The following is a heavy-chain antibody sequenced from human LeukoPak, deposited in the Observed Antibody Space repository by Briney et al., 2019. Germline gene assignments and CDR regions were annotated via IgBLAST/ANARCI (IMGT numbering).Heavy chain of an antibody. D-gene: IGHD3-22*01. CDR2: IDWNSVSA. J-gene: IGHJ4*02. CDR1: GFTFDDYA. CDR3: AKGARSSSGYTTD. Sequence: GGSLRLSCVASGFTFDDYAMHWVRQAPGKGLEWVAGIDWNSVSAVYADSLKGRLTISRDNAKNSLFLQMNSLKTEDTAFYYCAKGARSSSGYTTDWGQGILVTVSS. V-gene: IGHV3-9*01.